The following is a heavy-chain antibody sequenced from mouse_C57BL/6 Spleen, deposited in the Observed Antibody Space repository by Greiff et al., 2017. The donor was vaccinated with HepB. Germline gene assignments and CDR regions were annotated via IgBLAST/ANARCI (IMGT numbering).Heavy chain of an antibody. J-gene: IGHJ4*01. CDR1: GYTFTSYW. Sequence: QVQLQQSGAELVRPGSSVKLSCKASGYTFTSYWMDWVKQRPGQGLEWIGNIYPSDSETHYNQKFKDKATLTVDKSSSTAYMQLSSLTSEYSAVYYVARGRLGPAMDYWGQGTSVTVSS. V-gene: IGHV1-61*01. D-gene: IGHD4-1*01. CDR3: ARGRLGPAMDY. CDR2: IYPSDSET.